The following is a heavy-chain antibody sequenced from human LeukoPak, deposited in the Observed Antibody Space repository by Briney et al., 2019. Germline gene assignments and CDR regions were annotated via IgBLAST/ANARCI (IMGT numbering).Heavy chain of an antibody. D-gene: IGHD3-9*01. CDR1: GGSISTYY. Sequence: SETLSLTCTVSGGSISTYYWSWIRQPPGKGLEWIGYIYYSGSTNYNPSLKSRVTISVDTSKNQFSLKLSSVTAADTAVYYCARQGYDILTGYIDAFDIWGQGTMVTVSS. CDR3: ARQGYDILTGYIDAFDI. V-gene: IGHV4-59*08. J-gene: IGHJ3*02. CDR2: IYYSGST.